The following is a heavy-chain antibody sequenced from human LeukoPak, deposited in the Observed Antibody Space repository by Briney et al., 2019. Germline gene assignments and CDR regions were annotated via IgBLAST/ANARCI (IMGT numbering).Heavy chain of an antibody. V-gene: IGHV1-8*01. CDR1: GYTFTSYD. CDR2: MNPNSGNT. CDR3: ARAQLTLLWFGERRGYYFDY. Sequence: ASVKVSCKASGYTFTSYDINWVRQATGQGLEWMGWMNPNSGNTGYAQKFQGRVTMTRNTSISTAYMELSSLRSEDTAVYYCARAQLTLLWFGERRGYYFDYWGQGTLVTVSS. J-gene: IGHJ4*02. D-gene: IGHD3-10*01.